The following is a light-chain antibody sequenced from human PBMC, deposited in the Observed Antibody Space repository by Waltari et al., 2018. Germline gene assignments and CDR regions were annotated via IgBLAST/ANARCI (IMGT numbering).Light chain of an antibody. CDR3: CSYAGNYLRV. J-gene: IGLJ3*02. Sequence: QSALTQPRSLSGSPRQSVTISCTGTSSDVGGCNYVSLYQQYPCSGPKVVIFNVSKRPSGVPGRFSGSKSGNTASLTISGLQAEDEADYYCCSYAGNYLRVFGGGTRLTVL. CDR1: SSDVGGCNY. CDR2: NVS. V-gene: IGLV2-11*01.